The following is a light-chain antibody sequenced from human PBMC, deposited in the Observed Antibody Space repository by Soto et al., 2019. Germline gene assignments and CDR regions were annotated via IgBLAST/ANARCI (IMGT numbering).Light chain of an antibody. CDR3: HSYDRILPYV. Sequence: QSVLTQPPSVSGAPGQRVTIPCTGSSSNIGAGYDVHWYQQLPGTVPKLLIYGNSNRPSGVPDRFSGSKSGTSASLAITGLHAYDDPDYYSHSYDRILPYVFGTGTKVTVL. J-gene: IGLJ1*01. CDR1: SSNIGAGYD. V-gene: IGLV1-40*01. CDR2: GNS.